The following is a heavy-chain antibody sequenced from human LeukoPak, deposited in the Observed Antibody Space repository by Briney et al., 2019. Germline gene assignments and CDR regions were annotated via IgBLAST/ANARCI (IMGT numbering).Heavy chain of an antibody. CDR2: ISGSGGST. V-gene: IGHV3-23*01. CDR1: GFTFSSYS. CDR3: AAVNIVVYGMDV. D-gene: IGHD2-15*01. Sequence: GGSLRLSCAASGFTFSSYSMNWVRQAPGKGLEWVSAISGSGGSTYYADSVKGRFTISRDNSKNTLYLQMNSLRAEDTAVYYCAAVNIVVYGMDVWGQGTTVTVSS. J-gene: IGHJ6*02.